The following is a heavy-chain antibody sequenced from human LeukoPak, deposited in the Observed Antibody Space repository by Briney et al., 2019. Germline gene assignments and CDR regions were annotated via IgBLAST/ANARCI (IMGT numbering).Heavy chain of an antibody. D-gene: IGHD6-13*01. J-gene: IGHJ4*02. CDR3: ANGRWRTSSNEAEFDF. CDR2: IYSGGST. CDR1: GFTVSSNY. Sequence: GGSLRLSCAASGFTVSSNYMSWVRQAPGKGLEWVSVIYSGGSTYYADSVKGRFTISRDNSKNTLYLQMNSLRAEDTAVYYCANGRWRTSSNEAEFDFWGQGTLVTVSS. V-gene: IGHV3-66*01.